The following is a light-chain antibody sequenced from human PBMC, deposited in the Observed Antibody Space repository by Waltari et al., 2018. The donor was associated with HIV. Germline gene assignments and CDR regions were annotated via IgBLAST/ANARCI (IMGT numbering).Light chain of an antibody. CDR1: SRITYS. CDR3: NSRDSSSSHNWV. V-gene: IGLV3-19*01. Sequence: SSELTQDPTVSVALGQTVRTTCQGDSRITYSASCSQQKPGQAPILVIYARNNRPSGIPDRFSASSSGNTASLTITGAQAEDEADYYCNSRDSSSSHNWVFGGGTRLTVL. CDR2: ARN. J-gene: IGLJ3*02.